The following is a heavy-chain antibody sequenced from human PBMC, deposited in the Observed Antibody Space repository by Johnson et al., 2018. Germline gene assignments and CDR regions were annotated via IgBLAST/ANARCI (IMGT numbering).Heavy chain of an antibody. V-gene: IGHV3-9*01. CDR2: ISWNSGSI. CDR3: AKDTGYYDSSGYYGYFQH. J-gene: IGHJ1*01. CDR1: GFTFGDYA. Sequence: EVQLVESGGGLVQPGRSLRLSCTASGFTFGDYAMHWVRQAPGKGLEWVSGISWNSGSIGYADSVKGRFTISRDNGKNSLYLQMNSLRAEDTAVYYCAKDTGYYDSSGYYGYFQHWGQGTLVTVSS. D-gene: IGHD3-22*01.